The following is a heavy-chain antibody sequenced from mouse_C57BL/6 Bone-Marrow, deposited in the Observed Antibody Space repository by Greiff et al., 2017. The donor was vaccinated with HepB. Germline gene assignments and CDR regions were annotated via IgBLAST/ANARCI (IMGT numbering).Heavy chain of an antibody. CDR1: GFSLTSYG. V-gene: IGHV2-2*01. D-gene: IGHD2-4*01. J-gene: IGHJ4*01. CDR2: IWSGGST. CDR3: ARPYDYDDERYYAMDY. Sequence: VKLVESGPGLVQPSQSLSITCTVSGFSLTSYGVHWVRQSPGKGLEWLGVIWSGGSTDYNAAFISRLSISKDNSKSQVFFKMNSLQADDTAIYYCARPYDYDDERYYAMDYWGQGTSVTVSS.